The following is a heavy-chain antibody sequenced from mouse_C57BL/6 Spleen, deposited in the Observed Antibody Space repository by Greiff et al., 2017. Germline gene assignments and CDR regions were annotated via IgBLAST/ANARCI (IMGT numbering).Heavy chain of an antibody. Sequence: EVKLVESGPGLVKPSQSLSLTCSVTGYSITSGYYWNWIRQFPGNKLEWMGYISYDGSNNYNPSLKNRISITRDTSKNQFFLKLNSVTTEDTATYYCARGRMDYWGQGTTLTVSS. V-gene: IGHV3-6*01. CDR3: ARGRMDY. J-gene: IGHJ2*01. CDR1: GYSITSGYY. CDR2: ISYDGSN.